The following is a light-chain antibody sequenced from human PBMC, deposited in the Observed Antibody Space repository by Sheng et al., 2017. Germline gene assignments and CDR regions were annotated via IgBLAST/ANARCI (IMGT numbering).Light chain of an antibody. J-gene: IGKJ4*01. Sequence: DIVMTQSPDSLAVSLGERATINCKSSQSVLYSSNNKNYLAWYQQKAGQPPKVLIYWASTRESGVPDRFSGSGSGTDFTLTISSLQAEDVAAYYCQQYRSIPVTFGGGTKVEIK. CDR3: QQYRSIPVT. V-gene: IGKV4-1*01. CDR2: WAS. CDR1: QSVLYSSNNKNY.